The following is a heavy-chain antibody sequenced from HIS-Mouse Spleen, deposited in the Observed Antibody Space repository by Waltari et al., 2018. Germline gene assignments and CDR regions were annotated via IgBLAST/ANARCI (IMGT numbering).Heavy chain of an antibody. CDR1: GGSISSSSYY. D-gene: IGHD2-15*01. J-gene: IGHJ4*02. CDR2: IHYSGST. CDR3: ASGVVVAATAVHFDY. Sequence: QLQLQESGPGLVKPSETLSLTCTVSGGSISSSSYYWGWIRQPPGKGLEWIGSIHYSGSTYYNPSLKSRVTRSVDTSKNQFSLKLSSVTAADTAVYYCASGVVVAATAVHFDYWGQGTLVTVSS. V-gene: IGHV4-39*07.